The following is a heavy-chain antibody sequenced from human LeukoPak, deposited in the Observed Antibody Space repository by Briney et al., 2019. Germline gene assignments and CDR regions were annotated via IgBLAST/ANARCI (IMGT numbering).Heavy chain of an antibody. Sequence: SETLSLTCTVSGGSISSGGYYWSWIRQPPGKGLEWIGYIYHSGSTYYNPSLKSRVTISVDRSKNQFSLKLSSVTAADTAVYYCAIELGANGWCDYWGQGTLVTVSS. CDR3: AIELGANGWCDY. J-gene: IGHJ4*02. V-gene: IGHV4-30-2*01. CDR2: IYHSGST. CDR1: GGSISSGGYY. D-gene: IGHD1-26*01.